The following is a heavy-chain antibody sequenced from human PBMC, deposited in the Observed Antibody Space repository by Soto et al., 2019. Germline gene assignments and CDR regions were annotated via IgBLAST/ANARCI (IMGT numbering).Heavy chain of an antibody. CDR3: AGGRIGKNHLLWMDV. D-gene: IGHD3-10*01. CDR2: VFYSGAT. J-gene: IGHJ6*02. V-gene: IGHV4-59*01. CDR1: GASLTKSY. Sequence: PSETLSLTCNVSGASLTKSYWSWIRQPPGKGLEWIGNVFYSGATRYNPSLKSRVSMSVDTSKSHFSLRLTFVTAADTAVYYCAGGRIGKNHLLWMDVWGQGTTVTVSS.